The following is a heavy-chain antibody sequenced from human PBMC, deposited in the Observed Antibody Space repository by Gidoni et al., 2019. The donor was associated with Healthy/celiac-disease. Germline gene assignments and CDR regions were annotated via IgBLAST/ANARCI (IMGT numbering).Heavy chain of an antibody. J-gene: IGHJ2*01. CDR3: ARDRVGDWYFDL. CDR1: GFTFSSYW. V-gene: IGHV3-74*01. Sequence: EVQLVESGGGLVQPGGSLRLSCAASGFTFSSYWMHWVRQAPGKGLVWVSRINSDGSSRTYADSVRGRFTISRDNAKNTLYLQMNSLRAEDTAVYYCARDRVGDWYFDLWGRGTLVTVSS. CDR2: INSDGSSR. D-gene: IGHD3-16*01.